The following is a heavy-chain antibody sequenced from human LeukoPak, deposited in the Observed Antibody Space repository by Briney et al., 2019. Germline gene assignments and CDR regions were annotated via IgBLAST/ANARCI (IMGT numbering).Heavy chain of an antibody. D-gene: IGHD2-15*01. CDR1: GGSISRYY. V-gene: IGHV4-59*01. CDR3: ARAARATVAASPQNWFDP. Sequence: SETLSLTCTVSGGSISRYYWSWIRQPPGKGLEWIGYIYYSGSTNYNPSLKSRVTISVDTSKNQFSLKLSSVTAADTAAYYCARAARATVAASPQNWFDPWGQGTLVTVSS. J-gene: IGHJ5*02. CDR2: IYYSGST.